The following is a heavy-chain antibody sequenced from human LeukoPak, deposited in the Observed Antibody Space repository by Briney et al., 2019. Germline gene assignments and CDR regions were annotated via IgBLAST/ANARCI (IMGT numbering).Heavy chain of an antibody. V-gene: IGHV5-51*01. CDR2: IYPGDSDT. Sequence: GESLKISCKGSRYSFTSYWIGWVRQMPGKGLEWMGIIYPGDSDTRYSPSFQGQVTISADKSISTAYLQWSSLKASDTAMYYCARLPGLRLGELSLGAFDIWGQGTMVTVSS. CDR1: RYSFTSYW. D-gene: IGHD3-16*02. CDR3: ARLPGLRLGELSLGAFDI. J-gene: IGHJ3*02.